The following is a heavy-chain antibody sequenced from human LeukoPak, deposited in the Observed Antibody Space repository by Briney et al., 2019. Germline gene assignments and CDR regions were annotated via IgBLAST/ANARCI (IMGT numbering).Heavy chain of an antibody. V-gene: IGHV3-23*01. Sequence: PGGSLRLSCAASGFTFSSYAMSWVRQAPGKGLECVSAISGSGGSTYYADSVKGRFTISRDNSKNTLYLQMNSLRAEDTAVYYCAKDGPAFCGGDCYSDYWGQGTLVTVSS. CDR1: GFTFSSYA. J-gene: IGHJ4*02. CDR2: ISGSGGST. CDR3: AKDGPAFCGGDCYSDY. D-gene: IGHD2-21*02.